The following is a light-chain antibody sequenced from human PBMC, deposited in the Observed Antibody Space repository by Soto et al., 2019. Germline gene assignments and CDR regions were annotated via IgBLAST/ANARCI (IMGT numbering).Light chain of an antibody. CDR2: DAS. CDR1: QSVSSY. J-gene: IGKJ1*01. V-gene: IGKV3-11*01. CDR3: QQRSNWPRT. Sequence: EIVFTQSPSTLSLSPGERATLHCRASQSVSSYLAWYQQKPGQAPRLLIYDASNRATGIPARFSGSGSGTDFTLTISSLEPEDFAVYYCQQRSNWPRTFGQGTKVDIK.